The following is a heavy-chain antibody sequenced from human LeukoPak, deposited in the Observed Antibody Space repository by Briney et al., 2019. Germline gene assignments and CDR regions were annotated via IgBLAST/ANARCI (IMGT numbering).Heavy chain of an antibody. CDR3: ARGPQFSGPGWFDP. Sequence: GRSLRLSCAASGFTFSSYATQWVRQAPGKGLECVSSITFSSSHIYYADSVKGRFTISRDNTKDSLYLQMNSLRAEDTAIYYCARGPQFSGPGWFDPWGQGTLVTVSS. CDR1: GFTFSSYA. CDR2: ITFSSSHI. D-gene: IGHD3-10*01. J-gene: IGHJ5*02. V-gene: IGHV3-21*01.